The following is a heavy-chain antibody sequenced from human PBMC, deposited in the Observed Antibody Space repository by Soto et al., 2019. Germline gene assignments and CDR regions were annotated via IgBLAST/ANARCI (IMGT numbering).Heavy chain of an antibody. CDR2: INAGNGNT. D-gene: IGHD3-22*01. Sequence: ASVKVSLKASGYTFTSFAIPLVCPAPGQKLEWMGWINAGNGNTKYSQKFQGRVTITRDTSASTAYMELSSLRSEDTAVYYCAKDQDYYDSSGHSPFDYWGQGTLVTVSS. V-gene: IGHV1-3*01. CDR3: AKDQDYYDSSGHSPFDY. CDR1: GYTFTSFA. J-gene: IGHJ4*02.